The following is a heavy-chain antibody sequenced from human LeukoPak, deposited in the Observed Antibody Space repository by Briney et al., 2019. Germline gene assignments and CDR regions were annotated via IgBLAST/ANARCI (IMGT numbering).Heavy chain of an antibody. CDR2: INPSGGST. Sequence: ASVKVSCKASGYTFTSYYMHWVRQAPGQGLAWMGIINPSGGSTSYAQKFQGRVTMTRDTSTSTVYMELSSLRSEDTAVYYCARESMHYYDSSGYYPGPWGQGTLVTVSS. J-gene: IGHJ5*02. CDR1: GYTFTSYY. V-gene: IGHV1-46*01. D-gene: IGHD3-22*01. CDR3: ARESMHYYDSSGYYPGP.